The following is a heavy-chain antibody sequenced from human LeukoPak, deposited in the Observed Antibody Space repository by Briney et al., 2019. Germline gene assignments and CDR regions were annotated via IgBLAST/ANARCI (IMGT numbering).Heavy chain of an antibody. CDR2: INTNTGNP. D-gene: IGHD5-18*01. CDR1: GGTFSSYA. V-gene: IGHV7-4-1*02. CDR3: ARRGSGYSYGLDY. Sequence: ASVKVSCKASGGTFSSYAISWVRQAPGQGLEWMGWINTNTGNPTYAQGFTGRFVFSLDTSVSTAYLQISSLKAEDTAVYYCARRGSGYSYGLDYWGQGTLVTVSS. J-gene: IGHJ4*02.